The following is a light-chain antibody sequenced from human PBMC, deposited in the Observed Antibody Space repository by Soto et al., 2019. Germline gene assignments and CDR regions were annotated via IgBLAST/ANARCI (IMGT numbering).Light chain of an antibody. CDR3: AAWDDSLNGWV. CDR1: SSNIGTSS. CDR2: SND. J-gene: IGLJ3*02. Sequence: QSALAQPPSASGTPGQRVSISCSGSSSNIGTSSVNWYQHVPGAAPQLLIYSNDQRPLEVPDRFSGSKSGTSASLAISGLRSDDEGDYYCAAWDDSLNGWVFGGGTKVTVL. V-gene: IGLV1-44*01.